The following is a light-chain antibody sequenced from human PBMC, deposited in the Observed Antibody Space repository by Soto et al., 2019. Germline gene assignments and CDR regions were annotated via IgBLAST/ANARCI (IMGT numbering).Light chain of an antibody. CDR1: QSISSK. CDR2: GAS. V-gene: IGKV3-15*01. CDR3: QQYYSWLQIT. J-gene: IGKJ5*01. Sequence: EIVMTQSPATLSVSPGERATLSCRASQSISSKVGWYQQRPGQAPRLLMYGASTRATGIPARFSGSGSGTEFTLTISSLESEDSAVYYCQQYYSWLQITFGQGTRLESK.